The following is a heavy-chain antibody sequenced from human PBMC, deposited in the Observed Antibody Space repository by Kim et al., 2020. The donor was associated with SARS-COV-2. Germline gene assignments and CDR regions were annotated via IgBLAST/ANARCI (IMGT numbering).Heavy chain of an antibody. CDR2: ISGSGGST. J-gene: IGHJ2*01. V-gene: IGHV3-23*01. CDR3: AKRNWYFDL. Sequence: GGSLRLSCAASGFTFSSYAMSWVRQAPGQGLEWVSTISGSGGSTSYADSVKGRFIISRDNSKNTLYLQMHSLRAEDTAVYYCAKRNWYFDLWGRGTLVTVSS. CDR1: GFTFSSYA.